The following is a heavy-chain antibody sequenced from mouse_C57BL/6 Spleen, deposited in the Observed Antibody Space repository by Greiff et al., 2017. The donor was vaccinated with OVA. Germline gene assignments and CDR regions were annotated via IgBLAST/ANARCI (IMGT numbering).Heavy chain of an antibody. Sequence: VQLKESGPELVKPGASVKMSCKASGYTFTDYNMHWVKQSHGKSLEWIGYINPNNGGTSYNQKFKGKATLTVNKSSSTAYMELRSLTSEDSAVYYCAIHYDGRNYFDYWGQGTTLTVSS. CDR3: AIHYDGRNYFDY. D-gene: IGHD1-2*01. CDR2: INPNNGGT. V-gene: IGHV1-22*01. J-gene: IGHJ2*01. CDR1: GYTFTDYN.